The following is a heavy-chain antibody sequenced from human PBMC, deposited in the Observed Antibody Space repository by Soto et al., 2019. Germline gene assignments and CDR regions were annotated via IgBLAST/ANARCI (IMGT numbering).Heavy chain of an antibody. V-gene: IGHV1-2*02. D-gene: IGHD3-16*02. Sequence: QVQLVQSGAEVKKPGASVKISCEASGYTFINYYMHWVRQAPGQGVEWMGRISPKSGGSNYAQKFKGSVSMTWDTSLKTADLELSSLMSEDTAVYYCATPPGYISNGYYFDIWGQGTQFAVSS. CDR1: GYTFINYY. CDR3: ATPPGYISNGYYFDI. J-gene: IGHJ4*02. CDR2: ISPKSGGS.